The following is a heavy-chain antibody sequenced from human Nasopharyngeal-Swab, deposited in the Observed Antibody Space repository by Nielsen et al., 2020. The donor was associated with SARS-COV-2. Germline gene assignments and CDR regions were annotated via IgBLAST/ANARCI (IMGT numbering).Heavy chain of an antibody. CDR3: ARETLYCSGGSCRSTFDP. D-gene: IGHD2-15*01. J-gene: IGHJ5*02. V-gene: IGHV4-39*07. CDR1: GGPISSSSYY. CDR2: IYYSGST. Sequence: SEILSLTCTVSGGPISSSSYYWGWIRQPPGKGLEWIGSIYYSGSTYYNPSLKSRATISVDTSKNQFSLKLSSVTAADTAVYYCARETLYCSGGSCRSTFDPWGQGTLVTVSS.